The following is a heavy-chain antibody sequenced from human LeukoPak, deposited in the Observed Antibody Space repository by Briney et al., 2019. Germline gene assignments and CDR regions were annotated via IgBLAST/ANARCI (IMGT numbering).Heavy chain of an antibody. J-gene: IGHJ6*03. CDR2: IYSGGST. V-gene: IGHV3-66*02. CDR3: ARGPRRDVVMATIRLALGYYYYMDV. CDR1: GFTVSSNY. Sequence: GGSLRLSCAASGFTVSSNYMSWVRQAPGKGLEWVSVIYSGGSTYYADSVKGRFTISRDNSKNTLYLQMNSLRAEDTAVYYCARGPRRDVVMATIRLALGYYYYMDVWGKGTTVTVSS. D-gene: IGHD5-24*01.